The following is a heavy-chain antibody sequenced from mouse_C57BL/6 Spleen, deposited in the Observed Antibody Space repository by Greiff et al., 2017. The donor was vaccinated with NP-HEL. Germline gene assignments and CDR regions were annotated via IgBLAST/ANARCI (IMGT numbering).Heavy chain of an antibody. D-gene: IGHD2-2*01. Sequence: VQLQQSGAELARPGASVKLSCKASGYTFTSYGIRWVKQRTGQGLAWRGEIYPRSGNTYYNEKFKGKATLTADKSSSTAYMELRSLTSKDSAVYFCARSGMDGYGAWFAYWGQGTLVTVSA. CDR1: GYTFTSYG. V-gene: IGHV1-81*01. J-gene: IGHJ3*01. CDR2: IYPRSGNT. CDR3: ARSGMDGYGAWFAY.